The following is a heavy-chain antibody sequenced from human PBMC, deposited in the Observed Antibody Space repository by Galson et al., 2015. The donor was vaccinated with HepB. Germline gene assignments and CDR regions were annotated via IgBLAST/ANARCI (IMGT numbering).Heavy chain of an antibody. D-gene: IGHD3-22*01. J-gene: IGHJ4*02. CDR2: IIPILGIA. V-gene: IGHV1-69*02. CDR1: GGTFSSYT. Sequence: SVKVSCKVSGGTFSSYTISWVRQAPGQGLEWMGRIIPILGIANYAQKFQGRVTITADKSTSTAYMELSSLRSEDTAVYYCANYYYDSSGFFDYWGQGTLVTVSS. CDR3: ANYYYDSSGFFDY.